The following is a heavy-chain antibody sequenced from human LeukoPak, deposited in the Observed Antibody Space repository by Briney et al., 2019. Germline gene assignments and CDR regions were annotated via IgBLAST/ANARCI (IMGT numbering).Heavy chain of an antibody. CDR2: ISGTSGYI. CDR1: GFTFTNYR. J-gene: IGHJ3*02. CDR3: ARENGDYADAFDI. V-gene: IGHV3-21*01. Sequence: GGSLRLSCAASGFTFTNYRMTWVRQAPGKGLEWVSSISGTSGYIFYADSVQGRFTISRDNAKSSLYLQMNSLRAEDTAVYYCARENGDYADAFDIWGQGTMVTVSS. D-gene: IGHD4-17*01.